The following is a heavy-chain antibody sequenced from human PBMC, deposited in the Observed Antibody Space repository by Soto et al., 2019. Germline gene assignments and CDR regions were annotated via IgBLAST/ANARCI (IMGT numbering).Heavy chain of an antibody. CDR3: ARQHYYDSSGYYTWN. D-gene: IGHD3-22*01. V-gene: IGHV4-39*01. CDR1: GGSIRNNIYY. Sequence: SETLSLTCSVSGGSIRNNIYYWGWIRQPPGKGLEWIATVHNSGSTYYTPSLKSRVTISADTSNNQFSLRLNFVTAADTAVYYCARQHYYDSSGYYTWNWGQG. CDR2: VHNSGST. J-gene: IGHJ1*01.